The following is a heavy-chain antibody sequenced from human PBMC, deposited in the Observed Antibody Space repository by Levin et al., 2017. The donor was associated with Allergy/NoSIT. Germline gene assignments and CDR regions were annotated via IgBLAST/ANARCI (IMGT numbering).Heavy chain of an antibody. V-gene: IGHV6-1*01. J-gene: IGHJ6*02. Sequence: SETLSLTCAISGDSVSSNTAAWNWIRQSPSRGLEWLGRTYFRSKWINEYAESVKSRISVNPDTSKNQFSLHLNSVTPDATAVYYCTRDPGRGYGMDVWGQGTTVTVSS. CDR3: TRDPGRGYGMDV. CDR2: TYFRSKWIN. CDR1: GDSVSSNTAA.